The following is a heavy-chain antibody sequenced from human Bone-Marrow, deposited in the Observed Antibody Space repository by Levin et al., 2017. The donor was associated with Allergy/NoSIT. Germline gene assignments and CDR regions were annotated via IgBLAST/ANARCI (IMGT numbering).Heavy chain of an antibody. D-gene: IGHD2-2*01. CDR2: MNPNSGNT. CDR1: GYTFSTYD. J-gene: IGHJ6*02. Sequence: ASVKVSCKASGYTFSTYDITWVRQATRQGLEWVGWMNPNSGNTGYAQRFQGRVTMTRDTSISTAYMELSSLTSEDTAVYYCARAVRNQLVSDVWGQGTTVSVSS. V-gene: IGHV1-8*01. CDR3: ARAVRNQLVSDV.